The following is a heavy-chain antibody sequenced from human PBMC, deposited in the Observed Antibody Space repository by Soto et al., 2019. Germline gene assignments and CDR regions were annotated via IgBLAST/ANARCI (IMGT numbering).Heavy chain of an antibody. V-gene: IGHV1-18*01. D-gene: IGHD5-18*01. CDR3: TRERGGYRYGDY. CDR1: GYPFSNYG. CDR2: VNIDKGNT. J-gene: IGHJ4*02. Sequence: QVQLVQSGPEVKKPGASVRVSCKPSGYPFSNYGISWMRQAPGQGLEWMGWVNIDKGNTKYAQKFQDRVTMTTDTSTSKVYLELRSLRSDDTALYYCTRERGGYRYGDYWGQGTLVTVSS.